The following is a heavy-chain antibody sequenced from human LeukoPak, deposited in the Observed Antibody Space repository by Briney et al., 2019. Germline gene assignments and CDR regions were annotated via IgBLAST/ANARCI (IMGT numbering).Heavy chain of an antibody. Sequence: PGGSLRLSCEASGFTFSAYRMNWVRQAPGKGLEWVSSISSSSTYIYYVDSVQGRFTISRDNAKNSLYLQINSLRAEDTAVYYCARDSKLYCSSTSCYKDVWGKGTTVTVSS. CDR3: ARDSKLYCSSTSCYKDV. CDR1: GFTFSAYR. V-gene: IGHV3-21*01. J-gene: IGHJ6*04. D-gene: IGHD2-2*02. CDR2: ISSSSTYI.